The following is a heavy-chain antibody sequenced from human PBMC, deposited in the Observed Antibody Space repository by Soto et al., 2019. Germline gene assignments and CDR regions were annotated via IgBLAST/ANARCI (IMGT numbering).Heavy chain of an antibody. J-gene: IGHJ4*02. V-gene: IGHV3-33*01. D-gene: IGHD3-10*01. Sequence: QVQLVESGGGVVQPGRSLRLSCAASGFTFSRYGMHWVRQAPGKGLEWVAVIWYDGSNKYYADSVKGRFTISRDNSKNTLYLQMNSLRAEDTAVYYCARDLRRYYGSGSYPDYWGQGILVTVSS. CDR3: ARDLRRYYGSGSYPDY. CDR1: GFTFSRYG. CDR2: IWYDGSNK.